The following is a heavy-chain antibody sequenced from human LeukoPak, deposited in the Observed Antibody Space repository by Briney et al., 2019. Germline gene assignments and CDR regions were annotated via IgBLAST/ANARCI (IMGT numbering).Heavy chain of an antibody. J-gene: IGHJ4*02. D-gene: IGHD3-10*01. CDR1: GGSFSGYY. CDR3: AKDSFRVKMLMVRGPHYFDY. CDR2: INHTGNT. V-gene: IGHV4-34*01. Sequence: SETLTLTCAVNGGSFSGYYWNWIRQPPGKRLEWIGEINHTGNTNYNPSLKRRVTISVDTSQKQFSLRLNSLTAADTAVYYCAKDSFRVKMLMVRGPHYFDYWGQGTLVTVSS.